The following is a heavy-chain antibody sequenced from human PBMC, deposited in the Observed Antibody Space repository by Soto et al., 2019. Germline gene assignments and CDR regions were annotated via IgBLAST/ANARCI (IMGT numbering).Heavy chain of an antibody. D-gene: IGHD5-18*01. V-gene: IGHV3-30*18. CDR1: GFTFSSYG. CDR3: AKYKDTAMVIGGLFDY. Sequence: QVQLVESGGGVVQPGRSLRLSCAASGFTFSSYGMHWVRQAPGKGLEWVAVISYDGSNKYYADSVKGRFTISRDNSKNTLYLQMNSLRAEDTAVYYCAKYKDTAMVIGGLFDYWGQGTLVTVSS. J-gene: IGHJ4*02. CDR2: ISYDGSNK.